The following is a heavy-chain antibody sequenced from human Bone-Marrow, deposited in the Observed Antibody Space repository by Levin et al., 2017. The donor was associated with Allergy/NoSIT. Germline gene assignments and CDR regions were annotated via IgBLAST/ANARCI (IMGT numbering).Heavy chain of an antibody. V-gene: IGHV3-33*01. J-gene: IGHJ4*02. CDR3: ARDSGRMALAGNYLDY. CDR1: GFTFINHA. Sequence: PGGSLRLSCAASGFTFINHAMHWVRQAPGKGLEWVTVIWYDGNEKYYTDSVKGRFTISRDNSKNTLYLEMNSLRAEDTAVYYCARDSGRMALAGNYLDYWGQGTLVTVSS. D-gene: IGHD6-19*01. CDR2: IWYDGNEK.